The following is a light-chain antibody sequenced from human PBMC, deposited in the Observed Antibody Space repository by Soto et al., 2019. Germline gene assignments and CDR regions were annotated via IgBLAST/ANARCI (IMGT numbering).Light chain of an antibody. CDR3: AAWDDSLNGWV. J-gene: IGLJ3*02. CDR1: NSNIGSYS. V-gene: IGLV1-44*01. Sequence: QSVLTQPPSASGTPGQTVTISSSGSNSNIGSYSVNWYQQVPGTAPKLLIYSDTKRPSGVPDRFSGAKSGTSASLAISGLQSEDEADYYCAAWDDSLNGWVFGGGTKLTVL. CDR2: SDT.